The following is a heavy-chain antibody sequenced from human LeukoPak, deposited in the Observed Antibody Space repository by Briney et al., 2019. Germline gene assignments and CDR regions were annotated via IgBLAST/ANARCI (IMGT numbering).Heavy chain of an antibody. CDR1: GFTFSSSW. D-gene: IGHD6-13*01. J-gene: IGHJ6*03. V-gene: IGHV3-7*01. CDR3: ARGPWGSYSSSPNYYYYMDV. Sequence: SGGSLRLSCAASGFTFSSSWMSWVRQAPGKGLEWVANIKYDGSEKYYVDSVKGRFTISRDNAKNSLYLQMNSLRAEDTAVYYCARGPWGSYSSSPNYYYYMDVWGKGTTVTVSS. CDR2: IKYDGSEK.